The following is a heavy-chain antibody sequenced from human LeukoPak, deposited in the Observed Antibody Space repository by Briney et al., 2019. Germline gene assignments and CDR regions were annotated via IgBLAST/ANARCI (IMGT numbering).Heavy chain of an antibody. CDR3: ARADCSGGSCYSGSGPLDY. D-gene: IGHD2-15*01. CDR2: IYHSGST. J-gene: IGHJ4*02. Sequence: SEALSLTCAVSGGSISSGGYSWSWIRQPPGKGLEWIGYIYHSGSTYYNPSLKSRVTISVDRSKNQFSLKLSSVTAADTAVYYCARADCSGGSCYSGSGPLDYWGQGTLVTVSS. CDR1: GGSISSGGYS. V-gene: IGHV4-30-2*01.